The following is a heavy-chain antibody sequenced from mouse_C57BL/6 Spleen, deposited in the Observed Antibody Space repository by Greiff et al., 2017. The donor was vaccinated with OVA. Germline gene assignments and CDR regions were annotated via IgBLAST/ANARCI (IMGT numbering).Heavy chain of an antibody. Sequence: VKLMESGPGLVAPSQSLSITCTVSGFSLTSYGVHWVRQPPGKGLEWLVVIWSDGSTTYNSSLKSRLSISKDNSKSQVFLKMNSLQTDDTAMYYCARHEQYDYAMDYWGQGTSVTVSS. CDR2: IWSDGST. CDR1: GFSLTSYG. V-gene: IGHV2-6-1*01. J-gene: IGHJ4*01. D-gene: IGHD2-10*02. CDR3: ARHEQYDYAMDY.